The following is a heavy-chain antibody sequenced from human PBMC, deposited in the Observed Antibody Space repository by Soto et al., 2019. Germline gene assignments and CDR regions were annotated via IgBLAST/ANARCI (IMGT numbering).Heavy chain of an antibody. CDR2: ISGGDGSP. CDR1: GFTFSSSA. D-gene: IGHD3-16*01. J-gene: IGHJ4*02. CDR3: AKWHTYNYDSLAFSGFDC. Sequence: GGSLRLSCTASGFTFSSSAMTWVRQAPGKGLEWVSAISGGDGSPSYADSVKGRFTISRDNSKNTLYLHMNSLRADDTAAYYCAKWHTYNYDSLAFSGFDCWGQGPQATVSS. V-gene: IGHV3-23*01.